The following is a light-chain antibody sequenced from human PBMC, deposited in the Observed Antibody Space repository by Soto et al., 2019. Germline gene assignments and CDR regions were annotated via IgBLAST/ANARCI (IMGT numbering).Light chain of an antibody. CDR1: SSDVGSYNL. V-gene: IGLV2-23*01. CDR3: CSFAGSSTLV. CDR2: EGS. J-gene: IGLJ2*01. Sequence: QSALTQPASVSGSPGQSITISCTGTSSDVGSYNLVSWFQQHPGKAPNLIIYEGSKRPSGVSNRFSGSKSGNTASLTISGLQADDEADFYCCSFAGSSTLVFGGGTKLTVL.